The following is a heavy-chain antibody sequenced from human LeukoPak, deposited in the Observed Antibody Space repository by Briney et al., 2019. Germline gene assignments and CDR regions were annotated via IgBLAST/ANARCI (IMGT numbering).Heavy chain of an antibody. CDR2: ISVYNGNT. CDR3: ARDRAGFVSLDY. Sequence: GASVKVSCKASGYAFISYSISWVRQAPGQGLEWMGWISVYNGNTNYAQNLQGRVTMTTDTSTSTAYMELRSLRSDDTAVYYCARDRAGFVSLDYWGQGTLVSVSS. J-gene: IGHJ4*02. CDR1: GYAFISYS. V-gene: IGHV1-18*01.